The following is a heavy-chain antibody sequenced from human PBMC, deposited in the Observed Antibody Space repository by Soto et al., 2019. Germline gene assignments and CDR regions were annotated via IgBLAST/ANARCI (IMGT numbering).Heavy chain of an antibody. CDR3: ARQASQYYDSRGYYHIDWFDP. CDR2: IYWDDDK. J-gene: IGHJ5*02. D-gene: IGHD3-22*01. V-gene: IGHV2-5*02. CDR1: GFSLSTSVWG. Sequence: CPTLVNPTQTLTLTCTFSGFSLSTSVWGVGWIRQPPGKALEWLALIYWDDDKRYSPSLKSRLTITKDTSKNQVVLTMTNMDPVDTDTYYCARQASQYYDSRGYYHIDWFDPWGQGTLVTVSS.